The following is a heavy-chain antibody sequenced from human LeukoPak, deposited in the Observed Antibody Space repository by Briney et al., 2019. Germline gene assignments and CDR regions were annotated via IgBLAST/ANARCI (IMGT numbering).Heavy chain of an antibody. J-gene: IGHJ4*02. V-gene: IGHV3-23*01. D-gene: IGHD2-8*01. Sequence: GGSLRLSCTASGFAFSVYAMSWLRQPPGKGLEWVSTINANSGTTSYAASVRGRFTISRDNSKNTLYLQMNSLRAEDTAVYYCAKRDGVFWGQGTLVTVSS. CDR1: GFAFSVYA. CDR2: INANSGTT. CDR3: AKRDGVF.